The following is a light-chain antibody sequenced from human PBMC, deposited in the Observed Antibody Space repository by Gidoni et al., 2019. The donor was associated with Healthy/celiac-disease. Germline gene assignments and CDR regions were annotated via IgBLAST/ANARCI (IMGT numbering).Light chain of an antibody. CDR1: QSVSSY. Sequence: EIVLTQSPATLSLSPGERATISCRASQSVSSYLAWYQQKPGQAPRLLIYHTSNRATGIPARFSGSGSGTDFTVTISSLEPEDFAVYYCQQRSSWPPTFGGGTKVEIK. V-gene: IGKV3-11*01. CDR3: QQRSSWPPT. CDR2: HTS. J-gene: IGKJ4*01.